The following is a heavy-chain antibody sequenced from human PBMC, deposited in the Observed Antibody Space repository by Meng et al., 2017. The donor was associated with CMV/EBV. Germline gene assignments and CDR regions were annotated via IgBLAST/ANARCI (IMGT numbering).Heavy chain of an antibody. V-gene: IGHV4-34*01. CDR3: ARGSWFDP. Sequence: QTLSLTCAVYGGSFSGYYWSLIRQPPGKGLEWIGEINHSGSTNYNPSLKSRVTISVDTSKNQFSLKLSSVTAADTAVYYCARGSWFDPWGQGTLVTVSS. CDR1: GGSFSGYY. J-gene: IGHJ5*02. CDR2: INHSGST.